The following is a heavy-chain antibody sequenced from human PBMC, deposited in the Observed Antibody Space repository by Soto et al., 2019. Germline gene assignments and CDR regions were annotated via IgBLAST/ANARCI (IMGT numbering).Heavy chain of an antibody. CDR3: TRLVGPAVAGKPFDY. D-gene: IGHD6-19*01. Sequence: EVQLVESGGGLVQPGGSLKLSCAASGFTFSGSAMHWVRQASGKGLEWVGRIRSKANSYATAYAASVKGRFTISRDDSKNTAYLQMNSLKTEDTAVYYCTRLVGPAVAGKPFDYWGQGTLVTVSS. CDR2: IRSKANSYAT. V-gene: IGHV3-73*01. CDR1: GFTFSGSA. J-gene: IGHJ4*02.